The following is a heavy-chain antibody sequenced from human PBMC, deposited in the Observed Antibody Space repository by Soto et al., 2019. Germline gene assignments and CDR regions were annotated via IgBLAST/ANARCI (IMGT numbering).Heavy chain of an antibody. V-gene: IGHV3-7*01. CDR3: ARDGTTVTSDAFDI. Sequence: GGSLRLSCEASGFTFSSYWMSWVCQAPGKGLEWVANIKQDGSEKYYVDSVKGRFTVSRDNAKNSLYLQMDSLRAEDTAVYYCARDGTTVTSDAFDIWGQGTMVTVSS. CDR1: GFTFSSYW. J-gene: IGHJ3*02. CDR2: IKQDGSEK. D-gene: IGHD4-17*01.